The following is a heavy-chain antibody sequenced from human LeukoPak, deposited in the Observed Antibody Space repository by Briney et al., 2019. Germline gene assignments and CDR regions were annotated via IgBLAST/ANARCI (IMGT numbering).Heavy chain of an antibody. V-gene: IGHV4-34*01. J-gene: IGHJ4*02. CDR3: ARDLPLGYDSSGYYHVGFDY. CDR1: GGSFSGYY. D-gene: IGHD3-22*01. CDR2: INHSGST. Sequence: SETLSLTCAVYGGSFSGYYWSWIRQPPGKGLEWIGEINHSGSTNYNPSLKSRVTISVDTSKNQFSLKLSFVTAADTAVYYCARDLPLGYDSSGYYHVGFDYWGQGSLVTVSS.